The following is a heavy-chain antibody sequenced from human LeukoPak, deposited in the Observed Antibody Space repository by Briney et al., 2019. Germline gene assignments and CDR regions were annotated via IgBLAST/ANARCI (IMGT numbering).Heavy chain of an antibody. CDR3: AREGRVVVIAKAPFDY. D-gene: IGHD2-21*01. J-gene: IGHJ4*02. Sequence: GASVKVSCKASGGTFSSYAISWVRQAPGQGLEWMGGIIPIFGTANYAQKFQGRVTITADESTSTAYMELSSLRSEDTAVYYCAREGRVVVIAKAPFDYWGQGALVTVSS. CDR2: IIPIFGTA. CDR1: GGTFSSYA. V-gene: IGHV1-69*13.